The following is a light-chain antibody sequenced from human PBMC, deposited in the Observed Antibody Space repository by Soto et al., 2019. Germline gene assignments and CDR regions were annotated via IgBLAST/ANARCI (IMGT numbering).Light chain of an antibody. Sequence: IVLTQSPGTLSLSPGERATLFCRASQSVTRNYFAWYQQKPGQAPRLLIYGISDRATGIPDRFSGSGSGTDFTLTISRLEPEDFAVYYCEQYGSSPRTFGQGTKVEI. CDR3: EQYGSSPRT. V-gene: IGKV3-20*01. J-gene: IGKJ1*01. CDR2: GIS. CDR1: QSVTRNY.